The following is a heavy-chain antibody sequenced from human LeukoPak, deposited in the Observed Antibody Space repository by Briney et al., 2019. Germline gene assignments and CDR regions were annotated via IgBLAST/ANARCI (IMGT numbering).Heavy chain of an antibody. J-gene: IGHJ4*02. CDR2: ISWNSGSI. CDR1: GFTFDDYA. Sequence: GRSLRLSCAASGFTFDDYAMHWVRQAPGKGLEWVSGISWNSGSIGHADSVKGRFTISRDNAKNSVSLEMNNLRAEDTAVYYCARDPTYYLRYGYFDSWGQGILVTVSS. CDR3: ARDPTYYLRYGYFDS. D-gene: IGHD1-26*01. V-gene: IGHV3-9*01.